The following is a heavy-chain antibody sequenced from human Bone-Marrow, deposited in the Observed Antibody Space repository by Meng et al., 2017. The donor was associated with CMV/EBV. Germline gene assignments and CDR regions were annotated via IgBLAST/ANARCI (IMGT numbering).Heavy chain of an antibody. V-gene: IGHV4-61*01. Sequence: GSLRLSCSVFDGSVSSGNYYWNWIRQPPGKGLEWIGFIYYSGSTTYSPSLKSRVTISIDTSKNQFSMKLSSVTAADTAVYYCVRVPRYCSSASCYSFDYWGQGTLVTVSS. CDR1: DGSVSSGNYY. J-gene: IGHJ4*02. D-gene: IGHD2-2*01. CDR2: IYYSGST. CDR3: VRVPRYCSSASCYSFDY.